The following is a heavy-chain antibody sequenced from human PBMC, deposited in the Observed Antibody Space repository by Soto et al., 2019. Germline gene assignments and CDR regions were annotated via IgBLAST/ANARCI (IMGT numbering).Heavy chain of an antibody. J-gene: IGHJ6*02. V-gene: IGHV1-18*01. D-gene: IGHD2-8*01. CDR3: ARDSVRYCRDGVCYQGYDYFAMDV. Sequence: QVQLVQSGAEVKNSGASVKVSCKASGYTFTSYGFSWVRQAPGQGAVWMGWISASNGNTNYAQKLQGRLTMTTDTSSGTAYEELRSLRSDDTATYYCARDSVRYCRDGVCYQGYDYFAMDVWGQGTTVTVS. CDR1: GYTFTSYG. CDR2: ISASNGNT.